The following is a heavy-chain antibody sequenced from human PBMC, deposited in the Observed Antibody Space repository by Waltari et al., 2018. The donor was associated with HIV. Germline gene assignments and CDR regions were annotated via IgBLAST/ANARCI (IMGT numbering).Heavy chain of an antibody. CDR2: FDPEDGEK. CDR3: ATTDIAAAGSLRVYHGMDV. J-gene: IGHJ6*02. Sequence: QVQLVQSGAEVKKPGASVKVSCKVSGYTLTELSMHWVRQAPGKGLEWMGGFDPEDGEKTYAKKFQGRVNMTEDTSTDTAYMELSSLRSEDTAVYYCATTDIAAAGSLRVYHGMDVWGQGTTVTVSS. CDR1: GYTLTELS. D-gene: IGHD6-13*01. V-gene: IGHV1-24*01.